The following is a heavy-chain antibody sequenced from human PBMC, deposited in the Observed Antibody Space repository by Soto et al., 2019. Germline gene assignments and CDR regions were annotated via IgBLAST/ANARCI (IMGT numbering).Heavy chain of an antibody. J-gene: IGHJ5*02. CDR3: ARDKAGSSSDSWFDP. CDR2: IYHSGST. Sequence: SETLSLTCAVSGGSISSSNWWSWVRQPPGKGLEWIGEIYHSGSTNYNPSLKSRVTISVDKSKNQFSLKLSSVTAADTAVYYCARDKAGSSSDSWFDPWGQGTLVT. CDR1: GGSISSSNW. D-gene: IGHD6-6*01. V-gene: IGHV4-4*02.